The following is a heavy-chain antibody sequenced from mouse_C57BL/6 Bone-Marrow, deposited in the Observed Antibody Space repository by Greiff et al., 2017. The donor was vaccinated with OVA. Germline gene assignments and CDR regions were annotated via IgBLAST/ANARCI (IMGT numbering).Heavy chain of an antibody. D-gene: IGHD2-4*01. CDR1: GFTFSDYG. V-gene: IGHV5-17*01. CDR3: ARHDYDEGFDY. CDR2: ISSGSSTI. J-gene: IGHJ2*01. Sequence: EVKLMESGGGLVKPGGSLKLSCAASGFTFSDYGMHWVRQAPEKGLEWVAYISSGSSTIYYADTVKGLFTISRDNAKNTLFLQMTSLRSEDTAMYYCARHDYDEGFDYWGQGTTLTVSS.